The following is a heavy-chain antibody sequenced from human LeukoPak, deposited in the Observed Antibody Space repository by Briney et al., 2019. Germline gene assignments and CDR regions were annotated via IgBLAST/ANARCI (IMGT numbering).Heavy chain of an antibody. CDR2: ISSSGSTI. D-gene: IGHD3-3*01. Sequence: PGGSLRLFCAASGFTFSSYEMNWVRQAPGKGLEWVSYISSSGSTIYYADSVKGRFTISRDNAKNSLYLQMNSLRAEDTAVYYCARDPTHYDFWSGEYYYYGMDVWGQGTTVTVSS. V-gene: IGHV3-48*03. J-gene: IGHJ6*02. CDR1: GFTFSSYE. CDR3: ARDPTHYDFWSGEYYYYGMDV.